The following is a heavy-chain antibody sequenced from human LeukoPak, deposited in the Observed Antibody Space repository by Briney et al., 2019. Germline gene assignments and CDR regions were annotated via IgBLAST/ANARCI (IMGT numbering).Heavy chain of an antibody. D-gene: IGHD3-9*01. CDR3: AKDFLTGYYSYYGIDV. Sequence: GGSLRLSCAASRFTFSNYAMSWVRQAPHKGLEWVSAISISGSTTYYADSEKGRFTISRDNSKNTLYLQMNSLRADDTAVYYCAKDFLTGYYSYYGIDVWGKGTTVSVSS. CDR2: ISISGSTT. CDR1: RFTFSNYA. V-gene: IGHV3-23*01. J-gene: IGHJ6*04.